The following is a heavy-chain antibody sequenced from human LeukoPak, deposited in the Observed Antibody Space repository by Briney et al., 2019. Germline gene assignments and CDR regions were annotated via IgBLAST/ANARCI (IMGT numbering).Heavy chain of an antibody. CDR2: IHPGDSDT. CDR1: GYSFTNYW. Sequence: GESLKISCKGSGYSFTNYWIGWVRQMPGEGLEWMGVIHPGDSDTRYSPSFQGHVTISADKSISTAYLQWSSLEASDTAMYYCASTPYHRPQDAFDIWGQGTMVTVSS. CDR3: ASTPYHRPQDAFDI. D-gene: IGHD2-15*01. J-gene: IGHJ3*02. V-gene: IGHV5-51*01.